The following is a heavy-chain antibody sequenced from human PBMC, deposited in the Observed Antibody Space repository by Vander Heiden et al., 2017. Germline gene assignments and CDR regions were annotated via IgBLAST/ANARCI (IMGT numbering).Heavy chain of an antibody. CDR1: GYTFRNYW. D-gene: IGHD1-26*01. CDR2: IDPSDSYT. V-gene: IGHV5-10-1*03. CDR3: ARLSANYYGTDWHFDL. J-gene: IGHJ2*01. Sequence: EVQLVPSGAEVKKPGESLKISCKGSGYTFRNYWINWGGQEPGKGLEWLGRIDPSDSYTNYSPSFQGHVTISVDKSISTAYRQWGSLKASDSGMYFCARLSANYYGTDWHFDLWGRGTLVTVSS.